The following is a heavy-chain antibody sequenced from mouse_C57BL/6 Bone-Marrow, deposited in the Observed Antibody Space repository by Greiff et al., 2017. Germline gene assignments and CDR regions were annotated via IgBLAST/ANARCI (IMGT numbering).Heavy chain of an antibody. CDR3: AREVVASDWYFDV. D-gene: IGHD1-1*01. V-gene: IGHV1-63*01. Sequence: VQLQQSGAELVRPGTSVKMSCKASGYTFTNYWIGWAKQRPGHGLEWIGVIYPGGGYTNYNEKFKGKATLTADKSSSTAYMQFSSLTSEDSAIYYCAREVVASDWYFDVWGTGTTVTVSS. J-gene: IGHJ1*03. CDR1: GYTFTNYW. CDR2: IYPGGGYT.